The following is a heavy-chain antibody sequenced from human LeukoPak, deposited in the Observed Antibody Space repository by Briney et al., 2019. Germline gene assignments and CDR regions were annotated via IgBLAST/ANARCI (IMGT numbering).Heavy chain of an antibody. Sequence: PSETLSLTCTVSGGSISSSSYYWGWIRQPPGKGLEWIGCIYYSGSTYYNPSLKSRVTISVDTSKNQFSLKLSSVTAADTAVYYCARAYDILTGPTYNWFDPWGQGTLVTVSS. CDR2: IYYSGST. J-gene: IGHJ5*02. V-gene: IGHV4-39*01. CDR1: GGSISSSSYY. CDR3: ARAYDILTGPTYNWFDP. D-gene: IGHD3-9*01.